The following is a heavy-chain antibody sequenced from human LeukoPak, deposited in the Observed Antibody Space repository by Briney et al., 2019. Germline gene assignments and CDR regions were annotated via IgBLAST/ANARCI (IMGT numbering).Heavy chain of an antibody. CDR3: AKGKDYYDSSGYYYTYAFDI. V-gene: IGHV3-30-3*01. CDR1: GFTFSSYA. J-gene: IGHJ3*02. Sequence: GRSLRLSCAASGFTFSSYAMHWVRQAPGKGLEWVAVISYDGSNKYYADSVKGRFTISRDNSKNTLYLQMNSLRAEDTAVYYCAKGKDYYDSSGYYYTYAFDIWGQGTVVTVSS. CDR2: ISYDGSNK. D-gene: IGHD3-22*01.